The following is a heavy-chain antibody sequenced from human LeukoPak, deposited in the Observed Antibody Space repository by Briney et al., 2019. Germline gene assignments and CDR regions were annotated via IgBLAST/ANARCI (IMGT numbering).Heavy chain of an antibody. J-gene: IGHJ4*02. V-gene: IGHV3-30*04. CDR1: GFTFSSYA. CDR2: ISYDGSNK. CDR3: AIEERNHYESSGY. D-gene: IGHD3-22*01. Sequence: GGSLRLSCAASGFTFSSYAMHWVRQAPGKGLEWVAVISYDGSNKYYADSVKGRFTISRDNSKNTLYLQMNSLRVEDTAVYYCAIEERNHYESSGYWGQGTMVTVSS.